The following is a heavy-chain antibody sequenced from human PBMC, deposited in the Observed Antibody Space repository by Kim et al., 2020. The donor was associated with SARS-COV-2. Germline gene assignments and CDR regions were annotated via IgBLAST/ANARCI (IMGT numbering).Heavy chain of an antibody. CDR2: ISYDGSNK. V-gene: IGHV3-30*18. CDR3: AKETYYYDSSGRGYFDY. J-gene: IGHJ4*02. D-gene: IGHD3-22*01. Sequence: GGSLRLSCAASGFTFSSYGMHWVRQAPGKGLEWVAVISYDGSNKYYADSVKGRFTISRDNSKNTLYLQMNSLRAEDTAVYYCAKETYYYDSSGRGYFDYWGQGTLVTVSS. CDR1: GFTFSSYG.